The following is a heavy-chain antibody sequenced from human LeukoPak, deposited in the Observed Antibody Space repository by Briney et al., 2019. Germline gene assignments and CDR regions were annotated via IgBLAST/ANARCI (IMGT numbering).Heavy chain of an antibody. V-gene: IGHV4-59*08. D-gene: IGHD4-23*01. CDR3: ARHGDGGPAEYFRH. J-gene: IGHJ1*01. CDR1: NGSISSYY. CDR2: ISYSGST. Sequence: ASETLSLTCTVSNGSISSYYWSWIRRPPGKGLEWIGYISYSGSTNYNPSLKSRVTISVDTSKNQFSLKLSSVTAADTAVYYCARHGDGGPAEYFRHWGQGTLVTVSS.